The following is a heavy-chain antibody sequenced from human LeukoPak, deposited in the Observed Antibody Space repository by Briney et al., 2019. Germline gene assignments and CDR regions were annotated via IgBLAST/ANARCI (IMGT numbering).Heavy chain of an antibody. J-gene: IGHJ4*02. CDR2: ISYDGSNK. CDR1: GFTFSNYG. V-gene: IGHV3-30*18. CDR3: AKDRTAGYDGLVDY. Sequence: GRSLRLSCAASGFTFSNYGMHWVRQAPGKGLEWVAVISYDGSNKYYTDSVKGRFTISRDNSKNTLYLQMNSLRAEDTAVYYCAKDRTAGYDGLVDYWGQGTLVTVSS. D-gene: IGHD5-12*01.